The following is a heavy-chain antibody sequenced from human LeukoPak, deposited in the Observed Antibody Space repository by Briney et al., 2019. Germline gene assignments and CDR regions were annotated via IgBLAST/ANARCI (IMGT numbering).Heavy chain of an antibody. D-gene: IGHD6-25*01. CDR1: GFTFSNYY. V-gene: IGHV3-48*01. CDR2: ISSSGSTI. J-gene: IGHJ6*03. Sequence: GGSLRLSCAASGFTFSNYYMNWVRQAPGKGLEWVSYISSSGSTIYYADSVKGRFNISRDNSKSTLYLQMNSLRAEDTAVYYCATGYQYYDYYYMDVWGKGTTVTISS. CDR3: ATGYQYYDYYYMDV.